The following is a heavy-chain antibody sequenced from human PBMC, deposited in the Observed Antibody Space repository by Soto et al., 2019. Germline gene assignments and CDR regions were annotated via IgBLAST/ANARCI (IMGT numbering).Heavy chain of an antibody. Sequence: SETLSLTCTVSGGSISDYYWTWIRQPPGKGLEWIGYIYGSGSTNYNPSLKSRVTISVDTSKNQFSLKLISVTAADTAVYYCARDRGSGSYYPYYYYAMDVWGQGTTLTVSS. CDR2: IYGSGST. D-gene: IGHD3-10*01. J-gene: IGHJ6*02. CDR1: GGSISDYY. CDR3: ARDRGSGSYYPYYYYAMDV. V-gene: IGHV4-59*01.